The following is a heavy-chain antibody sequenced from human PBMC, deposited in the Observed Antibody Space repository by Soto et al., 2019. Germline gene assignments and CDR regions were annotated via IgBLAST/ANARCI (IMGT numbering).Heavy chain of an antibody. CDR1: GGTFSSYA. CDR2: IIPIFGTA. D-gene: IGHD2-2*02. Sequence: SVKVSCKASGGTFSSYAISWVRQAPGQGLEWMGGIIPIFGTANYAQKFQGRVTITADKSTSTAYMELSSLRSEDTAVYYCARGRIVVLPAAIYDGYSSSSTLDYWGQGTLVTDSS. J-gene: IGHJ4*02. CDR3: ARGRIVVLPAAIYDGYSSSSTLDY. V-gene: IGHV1-69*06.